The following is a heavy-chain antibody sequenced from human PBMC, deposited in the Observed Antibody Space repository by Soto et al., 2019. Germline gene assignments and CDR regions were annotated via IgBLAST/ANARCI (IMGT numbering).Heavy chain of an antibody. Sequence: QVQLQESGPGLVKPSETLSLTCTVSGDYVTSHYWSWIRQPPGKGLEWIGYVYHSEKTDSSPSLKRRVTISVDTSKNQISLSLTSVTAADTAIYYCARPKGVAPAVWYFDLWCRGTLVTVSS. J-gene: IGHJ2*01. CDR1: GDYVTSHY. D-gene: IGHD2-8*01. CDR3: ARPKGVAPAVWYFDL. V-gene: IGHV4-59*08. CDR2: VYHSEKT.